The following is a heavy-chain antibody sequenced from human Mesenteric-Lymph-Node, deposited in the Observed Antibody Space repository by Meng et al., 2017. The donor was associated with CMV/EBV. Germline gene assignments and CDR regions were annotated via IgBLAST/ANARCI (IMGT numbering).Heavy chain of an antibody. D-gene: IGHD1-26*01. J-gene: IGHJ3*02. Sequence: GESLKISCAASGFTFSSYSMNWVRQAPGKVLEWVSSISSSSSYIYYADSVKGRFTISRDNAKNSLYLQMNSLRAEDTAVYYCARDHPLGVDKWELPYAFDIWGQGTMVTVSS. CDR3: ARDHPLGVDKWELPYAFDI. CDR2: ISSSSSYI. CDR1: GFTFSSYS. V-gene: IGHV3-21*01.